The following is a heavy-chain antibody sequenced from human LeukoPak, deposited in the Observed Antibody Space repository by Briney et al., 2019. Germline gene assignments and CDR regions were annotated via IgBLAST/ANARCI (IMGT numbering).Heavy chain of an antibody. D-gene: IGHD3-10*01. Sequence: PGRSLRLSCAASGFTFDDYAMHWVRQAPGKGLEWVSGISWNSGSIGYADSVKGRFTISRDNAKNSLYLQMNSLRAEDTALYYCAKDRHYGSGSYLDYWGQGTLVTVSS. CDR3: AKDRHYGSGSYLDY. J-gene: IGHJ4*02. CDR1: GFTFDDYA. CDR2: ISWNSGSI. V-gene: IGHV3-9*01.